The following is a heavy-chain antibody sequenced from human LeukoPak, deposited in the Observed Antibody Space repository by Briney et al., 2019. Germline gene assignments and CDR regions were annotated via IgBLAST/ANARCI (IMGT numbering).Heavy chain of an antibody. J-gene: IGHJ3*02. CDR3: AGVLVLDAFDM. Sequence: SETLSLTCAVYGGSFSWSYWCWVGQPPGKGLEWIGEINHSGSTNYNPSLKSRVTISVDTSKNQFSLKLSSVTAADTALFYCAGVLVLDAFDMWRPGKMLTVSS. CDR2: INHSGST. CDR1: GGSFSWSY. V-gene: IGHV4-34*01. D-gene: IGHD3/OR15-3a*01.